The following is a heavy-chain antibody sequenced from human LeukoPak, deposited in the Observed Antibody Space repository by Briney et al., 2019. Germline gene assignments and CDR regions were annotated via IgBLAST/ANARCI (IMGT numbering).Heavy chain of an antibody. CDR2: FYHGGST. Sequence: SETLSLTCTVSGYSISTGYYWDWIRQPPGKGLEWIGTFYHGGSTYYNPSLKSRITISVDTSKNQFSLKLSSVTAADTAVYYCARLTMVRGVIITGNNWFDPWGQGTLVTVSS. CDR3: ARLTMVRGVIITGNNWFDP. CDR1: GYSISTGYY. J-gene: IGHJ5*02. D-gene: IGHD3-10*01. V-gene: IGHV4-38-2*02.